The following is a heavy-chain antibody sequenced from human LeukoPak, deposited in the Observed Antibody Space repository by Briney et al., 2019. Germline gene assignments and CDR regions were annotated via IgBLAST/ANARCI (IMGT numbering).Heavy chain of an antibody. Sequence: SGPTLVNPTQTLTLTCTFSGFSLSTSGVGVGWIRQPPGKALEWIGYIYYTGSTNYNPSLKSRVTISVDTSKNQFSLKLSSVTAADTAVYYCARASVRGVPDYWGQGTLVTVSS. D-gene: IGHD3-10*02. J-gene: IGHJ4*02. CDR3: ARASVRGVPDY. CDR1: GFSLSTSGVG. V-gene: IGHV4-61*05. CDR2: IYYTGST.